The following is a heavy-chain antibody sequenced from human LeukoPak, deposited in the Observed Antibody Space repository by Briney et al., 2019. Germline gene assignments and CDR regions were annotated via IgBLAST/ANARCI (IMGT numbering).Heavy chain of an antibody. J-gene: IGHJ4*02. CDR2: IKQDGSEK. Sequence: GGSLRLSCAASGFTFSSYWMGWVRQAPGKGLEWVANIKQDGSEKYYVDSVKGRFTISRDNAKKSLYLHMNSLRAEDTALYYCARDSDHYDSSGYFLGIMEGPYWGQGTLVTVSS. CDR1: GFTFSSYW. D-gene: IGHD3-22*01. V-gene: IGHV3-7*01. CDR3: ARDSDHYDSSGYFLGIMEGPY.